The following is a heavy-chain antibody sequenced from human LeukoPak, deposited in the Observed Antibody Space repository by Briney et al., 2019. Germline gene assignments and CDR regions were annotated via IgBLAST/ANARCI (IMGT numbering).Heavy chain of an antibody. V-gene: IGHV3-7*01. D-gene: IGHD3-10*01. J-gene: IGHJ2*01. Sequence: PGGSLRLSCAASGFTFSNYWMSWVRQAPGKGLEWVADIKEDGSGKYYVDSVEGRFTISRDNSKNTLYLQMNSLRAEDTAVYYCAKDAGVPSYWYFDLWGRGTLVTVSS. CDR3: AKDAGVPSYWYFDL. CDR2: IKEDGSGK. CDR1: GFTFSNYW.